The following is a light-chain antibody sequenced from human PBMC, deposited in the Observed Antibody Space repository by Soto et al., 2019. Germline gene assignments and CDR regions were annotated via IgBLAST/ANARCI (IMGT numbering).Light chain of an antibody. Sequence: TQSPSTLSASVGDRVTSTCRASQSVGSSLAWYQQKPGQAPRLLIYDASNRATGIPARFSGSGSGTDFTLTINSLGPEDVAVYYCQQRSYLFTFGGGTKVDIK. CDR2: DAS. V-gene: IGKV3-11*01. CDR3: QQRSYLFT. J-gene: IGKJ4*01. CDR1: QSVGSS.